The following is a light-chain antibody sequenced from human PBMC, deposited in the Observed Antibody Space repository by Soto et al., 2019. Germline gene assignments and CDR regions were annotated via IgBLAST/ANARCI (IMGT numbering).Light chain of an antibody. Sequence: EIVMTQSPATLSVSPGERATLSCRASQSVRDNLACYQQKPGQAPGLLIYGTSIRATGIPARFSGSGSDTEFTLTISSLQSEDFATYYCHQYDDWPLTFGPGTKVDIK. V-gene: IGKV3-15*01. CDR2: GTS. J-gene: IGKJ3*01. CDR3: HQYDDWPLT. CDR1: QSVRDN.